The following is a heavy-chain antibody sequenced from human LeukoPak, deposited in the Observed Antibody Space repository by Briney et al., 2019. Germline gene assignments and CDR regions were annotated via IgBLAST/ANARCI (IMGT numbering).Heavy chain of an antibody. CDR2: ISGSGGST. D-gene: IGHD6-19*01. Sequence: GGSLRLSCAASGFTFSSYALSWVRQAPGKGLEWVSAISGSGGSTYYADSVKGRFTISRDNSKNTLYLQMNSLRAEDTAVYYCAKVEAVAGYAFDIWGQGTMVTVSS. J-gene: IGHJ3*02. CDR3: AKVEAVAGYAFDI. V-gene: IGHV3-23*01. CDR1: GFTFSSYA.